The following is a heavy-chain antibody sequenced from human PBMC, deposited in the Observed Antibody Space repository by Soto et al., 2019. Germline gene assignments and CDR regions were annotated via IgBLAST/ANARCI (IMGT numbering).Heavy chain of an antibody. Sequence: SETLSLTCTVSGGSISSGGYYWSWIRQHPGKGLEWIGYIYYSGSTYYNPSLKSRVTISVDTSKNQFSLKLSSVTAADTAVYYCARRTRTYYFDYWGQGTLVTVSS. CDR3: ARRTRTYYFDY. V-gene: IGHV4-31*03. CDR2: IYYSGST. D-gene: IGHD3-16*01. CDR1: GGSISSGGYY. J-gene: IGHJ4*02.